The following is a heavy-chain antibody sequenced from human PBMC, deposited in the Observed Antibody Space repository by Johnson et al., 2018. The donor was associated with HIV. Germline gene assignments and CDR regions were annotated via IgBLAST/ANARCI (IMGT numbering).Heavy chain of an antibody. CDR2: TRNKANSYTT. Sequence: VQLVESGGGLVQPGGSLRLSCAASGFTFSDHYMDWVRQAPGKGLEWVGRTRNKANSYTTEYAASVKGRLPISRDDSKNSLYLQMNSLRAEDTAVYYCARERRSDYDYDGFDIWGQGTLVTVSS. CDR1: GFTFSDHY. J-gene: IGHJ3*02. D-gene: IGHD5-12*01. CDR3: ARERRSDYDYDGFDI. V-gene: IGHV3-72*01.